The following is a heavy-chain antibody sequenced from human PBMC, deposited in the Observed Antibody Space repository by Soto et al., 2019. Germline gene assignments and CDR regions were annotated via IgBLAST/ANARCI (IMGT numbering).Heavy chain of an antibody. J-gene: IGHJ4*02. CDR3: ARVGVVAGVRGFGYFDY. CDR1: GYTFSNYK. CDR2: VYSGSSES. D-gene: IGHD2-15*01. Sequence: GESLKISCNGSGYTFSNYKIGWVRQMPGKGLEWMGIVYSGSSESIYSPSFEGQVTLSADKSISTAYLQWNSLRASDTAMYYCARVGVVAGVRGFGYFDYWGQGTLVTVSS. V-gene: IGHV5-51*01.